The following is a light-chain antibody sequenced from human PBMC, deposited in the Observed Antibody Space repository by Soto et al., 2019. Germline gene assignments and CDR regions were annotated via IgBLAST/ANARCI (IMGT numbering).Light chain of an antibody. CDR2: DVS. J-gene: IGLJ1*01. CDR3: SSYTSSSTLGYV. Sequence: QSVLTQHASVSGSPGQSITISCTGTSSDVGGYNYVSWYQQHPGKAPKLMIYDVSNWPSGVSNRFSGSKSGNTASLTISGLQAEDEADYYCSSYTSSSTLGYVFGTGTKLTVL. CDR1: SSDVGGYNY. V-gene: IGLV2-14*01.